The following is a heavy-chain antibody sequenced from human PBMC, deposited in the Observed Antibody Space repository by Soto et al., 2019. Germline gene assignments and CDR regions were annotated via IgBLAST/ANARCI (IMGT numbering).Heavy chain of an antibody. J-gene: IGHJ4*02. CDR2: INPSGGST. CDR3: ARAYYGDGPSFDY. D-gene: IGHD4-17*01. V-gene: IGHV1-46*01. Sequence: GASVKVSCKASGYTFTSYGISWVRQAPGQGLEWMGIINPSGGSTSYAQKFQGRVTMTRDTSTSTVYMELSSLRSEDTAVYYCARAYYGDGPSFDYWGQGTLVTVSS. CDR1: GYTFTSYG.